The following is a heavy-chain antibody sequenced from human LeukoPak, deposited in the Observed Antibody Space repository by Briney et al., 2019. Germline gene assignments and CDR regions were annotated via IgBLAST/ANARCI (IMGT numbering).Heavy chain of an antibody. V-gene: IGHV3-7*01. CDR2: IKQDGSEK. CDR1: GFTFSSYS. D-gene: IGHD3-22*01. J-gene: IGHJ4*02. Sequence: PGGSLRLSCAASGFTFSSYSMNWVRQAPGKGLEWVANIKQDGSEKYYVDSVKGRFTISRDNAKNPLYLQMNSLRAEDTAVYYCARDSAVDSSRVLYYFDYWGQGTLVTVSS. CDR3: ARDSAVDSSRVLYYFDY.